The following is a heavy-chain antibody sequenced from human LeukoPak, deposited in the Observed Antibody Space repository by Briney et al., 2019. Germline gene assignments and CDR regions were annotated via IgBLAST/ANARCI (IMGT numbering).Heavy chain of an antibody. CDR1: GVSISSTNW. J-gene: IGHJ4*02. CDR3: ARLNPYGDYVDY. CDR2: VYRSGST. V-gene: IGHV4-4*02. D-gene: IGHD4-17*01. Sequence: PSGTLSLTCAVSGVSISSTNWWYWVRQTPEKGLEWIGEVYRSGSTNHNPSLKSRVTISVDTSKNQFSLKLSSVTAADTAVYYCARLNPYGDYVDYWGQGTLVTVSS.